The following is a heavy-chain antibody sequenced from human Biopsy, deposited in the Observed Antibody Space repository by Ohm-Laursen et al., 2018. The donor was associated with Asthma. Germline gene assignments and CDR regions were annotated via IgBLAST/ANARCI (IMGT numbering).Heavy chain of an antibody. Sequence: SLRLSCSASGFVFRSHAMHWVRQAPGKGLEWVAVVSYDGGVVHYADSMKGRFTISRDNAKSTLYLQMNRLRTDDTAVYFCAKRRGYSDLTDFDHWGQRTLVTVSS. CDR1: GFVFRSHA. CDR3: AKRRGYSDLTDFDH. D-gene: IGHD3-3*01. CDR2: VSYDGGVV. J-gene: IGHJ4*02. V-gene: IGHV3-30*18.